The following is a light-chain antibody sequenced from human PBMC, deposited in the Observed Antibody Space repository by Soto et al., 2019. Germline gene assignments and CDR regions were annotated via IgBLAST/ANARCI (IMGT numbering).Light chain of an antibody. CDR1: KLGDKY. V-gene: IGLV3-1*01. CDR2: QDN. Sequence: SYELTQPPSVSVSPGQTASITCSGDKLGDKYACWYQQKPGQSPLLVIYQDNKRPSGIPERFSGSNSGNTATLTISGTQAMDEADYYCQAWDISTAVFGGGTKLTVL. CDR3: QAWDISTAV. J-gene: IGLJ3*02.